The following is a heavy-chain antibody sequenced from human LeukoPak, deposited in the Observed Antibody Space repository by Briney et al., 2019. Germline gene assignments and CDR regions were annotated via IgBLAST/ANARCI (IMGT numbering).Heavy chain of an antibody. CDR1: AGSISSYY. CDR2: IYYSGST. V-gene: IGHV4-59*12. J-gene: IGHJ4*02. Sequence: PSETLSLTCTVSAGSISSYYWSWIRQPPGKGLEWIGYIYYSGSTNYNPSLKSRVTISVDTSKNQFSLKLSSVTAADTAVYYCAREHSGYSYGYFDYWGQGTLVTVSS. CDR3: AREHSGYSYGYFDY. D-gene: IGHD5-18*01.